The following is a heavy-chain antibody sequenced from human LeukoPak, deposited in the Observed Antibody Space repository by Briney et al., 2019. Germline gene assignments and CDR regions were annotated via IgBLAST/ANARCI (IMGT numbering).Heavy chain of an antibody. Sequence: SETLSLTCTVSGGSISSSSYYWGWIRQPPGKGLEWIGSIYYSGSTYYNPSLKSRVTISVDTSRNQFSLKLSSVTAADTAVYYCASSYYYDSSGYRFQHWGQGTLVTVSS. CDR1: GGSISSSSYY. CDR2: IYYSGST. V-gene: IGHV4-39*01. J-gene: IGHJ1*01. D-gene: IGHD3-22*01. CDR3: ASSYYYDSSGYRFQH.